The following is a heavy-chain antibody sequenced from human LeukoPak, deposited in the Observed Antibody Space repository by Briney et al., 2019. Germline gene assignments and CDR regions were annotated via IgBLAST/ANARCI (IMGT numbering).Heavy chain of an antibody. CDR1: GDIFTTYD. D-gene: IGHD6-6*01. V-gene: IGHV1-46*01. CDR2: INPSGGSA. J-gene: IGHJ4*02. CDR3: ARTAARRFDY. Sequence: ASVKVSCKASGDIFTTYDMHWVRQAPGQGLEWMGIINPSGGSATYAQKFQGRVTVTRDTSTNTVYMELSSLRSDDTAVYYCARTAARRFDYWGQGTLVTVSS.